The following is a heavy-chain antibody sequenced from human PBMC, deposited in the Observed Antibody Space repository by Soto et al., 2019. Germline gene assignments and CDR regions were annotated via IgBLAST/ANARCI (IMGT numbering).Heavy chain of an antibody. CDR1: GFTFSSYG. Sequence: QVQLVESGGGVVQPGRSLRLSCAASGFTFSSYGMHWVRQAPGKGLEWVAVISYDGSNKYYADSVKGRFTVSRDNSKNTLYLQMNSLRAEDTAVYYCAKAQFYGSGSFLDYWGQGTLVTVSS. CDR2: ISYDGSNK. J-gene: IGHJ4*02. D-gene: IGHD3-10*01. CDR3: AKAQFYGSGSFLDY. V-gene: IGHV3-30*18.